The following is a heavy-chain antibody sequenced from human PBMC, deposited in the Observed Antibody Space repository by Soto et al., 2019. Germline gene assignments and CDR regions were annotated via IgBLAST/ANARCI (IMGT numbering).Heavy chain of an antibody. J-gene: IGHJ4*02. V-gene: IGHV1-69*02. CDR1: GGTFSSYT. D-gene: IGHD5-18*01. Sequence: QVQLVQSGAEVKKPGSSVKVSCKASGGTFSSYTISWVRQAPGQGLEWMGRIIPILGIANYAQKFQGRVTITADKSTSTADMELSSLRSEDTAVYYCARGYSYGYFPFDYWGQGTLVTVSS. CDR3: ARGYSYGYFPFDY. CDR2: IIPILGIA.